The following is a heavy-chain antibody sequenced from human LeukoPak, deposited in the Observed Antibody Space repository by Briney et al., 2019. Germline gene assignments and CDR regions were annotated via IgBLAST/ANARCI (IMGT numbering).Heavy chain of an antibody. V-gene: IGHV1-18*01. CDR3: ARVESPYSSGRYDNWFDP. Sequence: ASVKVSCKASGYTFTSYGISWVRQAPGQGLEWMGWISAYNGNTNYAQKLQGRVTMTTDTSTSTAYMELRSLRSDDTAVYYCARVESPYSSGRYDNWFDPWGQGTLVTVSS. J-gene: IGHJ5*02. CDR2: ISAYNGNT. D-gene: IGHD6-19*01. CDR1: GYTFTSYG.